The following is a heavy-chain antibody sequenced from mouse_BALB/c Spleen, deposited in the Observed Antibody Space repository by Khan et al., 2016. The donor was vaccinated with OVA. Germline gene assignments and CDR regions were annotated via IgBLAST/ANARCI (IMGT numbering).Heavy chain of an antibody. D-gene: IGHD2-14*01. J-gene: IGHJ4*01. CDR3: AGPSYFSYRLNH. CDR1: GYTFTNYG. V-gene: IGHV9-3-1*01. CDR2: INTFTGEP. Sequence: QVQLKQSGPEMKKPGETVKISCKASGYTFTNYGMNWVKQSPGKALKWMGWINTFTGEPTYPDDFKGRFAFSLETSASTAYLQINNLKNEDTATYCGAGPSYFSYRLNHWGQGTSVTVSS.